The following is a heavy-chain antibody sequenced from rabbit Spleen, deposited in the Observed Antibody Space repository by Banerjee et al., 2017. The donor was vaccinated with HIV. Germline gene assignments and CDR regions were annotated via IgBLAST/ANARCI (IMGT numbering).Heavy chain of an antibody. CDR2: IDGGSSARY. CDR3: ARSTYGYDDYGDLYYAAMDL. D-gene: IGHD2-1*01. Sequence: QQQLVESGGGLVKPEGSLTLTCTASGFSFSSSYWICWVRQAPGKGLEWIACIDGGSSARYVYASWAKGRFTISKTSSTTVTLRLNSLTAAGTATYFCARSTYGYDDYGDLYYAAMDLWGPGTLVTVS. J-gene: IGHJ6*01. CDR1: GFSFSSSYW. V-gene: IGHV1S45*01.